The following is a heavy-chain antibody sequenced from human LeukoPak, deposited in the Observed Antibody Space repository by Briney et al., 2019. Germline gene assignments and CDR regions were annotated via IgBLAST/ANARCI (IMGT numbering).Heavy chain of an antibody. J-gene: IGHJ4*02. CDR3: TIHQTRYGDYVTDFDY. Sequence: GGSLRLSSAASGFTFSGSAMHWVRQASGKGLEWVGRIRSKANSYATAYAASVKGRFTISRDDSKNTAYLQMNSLKTEDTAVYYCTIHQTRYGDYVTDFDYWGQGTLVTVSS. CDR2: IRSKANSYAT. D-gene: IGHD4-17*01. CDR1: GFTFSGSA. V-gene: IGHV3-73*01.